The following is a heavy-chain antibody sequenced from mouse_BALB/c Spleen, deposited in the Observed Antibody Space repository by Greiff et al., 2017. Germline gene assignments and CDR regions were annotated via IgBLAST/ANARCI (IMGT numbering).Heavy chain of an antibody. CDR2: IRLKSNNYAT. CDR3: TRDPTTGDFDV. J-gene: IGHJ1*01. D-gene: IGHD2-12*01. CDR1: GFTFSNYW. Sequence: EVMLVESGGGLVQPGGSMKLSCVASGFTFSNYWMNWVRQSPEKGLEWVAEIRLKSNNYATHYAESVKGRFTISRDDSKSSVYLQMNNLRAEDTGIYYCTRDPTTGDFDVWGAGTTVTVSS. V-gene: IGHV6-6*02.